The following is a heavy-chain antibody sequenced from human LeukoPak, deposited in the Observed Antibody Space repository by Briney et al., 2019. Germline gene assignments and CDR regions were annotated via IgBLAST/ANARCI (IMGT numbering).Heavy chain of an antibody. Sequence: SETLSLTCAVYGGSFSGYYWSWIRQPPGKGLEWIGEINHSGSTNYNPSLKSRVTISVDKSKNQFSLKLSSVTAADTAVYYCARDSRGYCSSTSCPYFDYWGQGTLVTVSS. V-gene: IGHV4-34*01. CDR1: GGSFSGYY. J-gene: IGHJ4*02. D-gene: IGHD2-2*01. CDR3: ARDSRGYCSSTSCPYFDY. CDR2: INHSGST.